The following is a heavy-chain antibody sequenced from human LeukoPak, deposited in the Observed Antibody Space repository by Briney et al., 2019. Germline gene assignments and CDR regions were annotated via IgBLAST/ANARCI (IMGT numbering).Heavy chain of an antibody. V-gene: IGHV3-13*01. Sequence: PGGSLRLSCAASVFTFSSYDMHWVRPATGKGLEWVSAIGTAGDTYYPGSVKGRFTISRDNAKNSLYLQMNSLSAGDTGVYYCARAVPYYDILTGYYKYYFDYWGQGTLVTVSS. CDR1: VFTFSSYD. CDR2: IGTAGDT. D-gene: IGHD3-9*01. CDR3: ARAVPYYDILTGYYKYYFDY. J-gene: IGHJ4*02.